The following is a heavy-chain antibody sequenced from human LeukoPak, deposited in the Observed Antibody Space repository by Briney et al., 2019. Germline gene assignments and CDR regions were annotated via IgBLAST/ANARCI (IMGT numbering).Heavy chain of an antibody. D-gene: IGHD5-24*01. Sequence: GGSLRLSCAASGFTFSSYWMHWVRQGPGKGLVWVSRTNSDGSSTSYADSVKGRFTISRDNSKNTLYLQMNSLRAEDTAVYYCARGSLWLQLDYWGQGTLVTVSS. CDR3: ARGSLWLQLDY. CDR2: TNSDGSST. V-gene: IGHV3-74*01. CDR1: GFTFSSYW. J-gene: IGHJ4*02.